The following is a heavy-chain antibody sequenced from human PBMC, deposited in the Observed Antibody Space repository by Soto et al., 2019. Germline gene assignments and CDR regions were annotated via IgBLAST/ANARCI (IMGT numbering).Heavy chain of an antibody. CDR2: ISAYNGNT. J-gene: IGHJ3*02. V-gene: IGHV1-18*01. CDR1: GYTFTSYG. CDR3: ASFIAAAGNGAFDI. Sequence: ASVKVSCKASGYTFTSYGISWVRRAPGQGLEWMGWISAYNGNTNYAQKLQGRVTMTTDTSTGTAYMELRSLRSDDTAVYYCASFIAAAGNGAFDIWGQGTMVTVSS. D-gene: IGHD6-13*01.